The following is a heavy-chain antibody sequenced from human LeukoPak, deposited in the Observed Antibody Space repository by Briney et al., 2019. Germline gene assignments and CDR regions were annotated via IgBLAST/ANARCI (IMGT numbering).Heavy chain of an antibody. D-gene: IGHD2-8*01. J-gene: IGHJ4*01. CDR2: ITTYNGDK. CDR3: ARDCSNGVCYPRDY. V-gene: IGHV1-18*01. Sequence: GASVKVSCKASGYTLSGYGISWLRQAPGQGLEWVGWITTYNGDKKYSEKFQGRITMTTDTSTSTYYMELRSLRSDDTAIYYCARDCSNGVCYPRDYWGHETLVIVST. CDR1: GYTLSGYG.